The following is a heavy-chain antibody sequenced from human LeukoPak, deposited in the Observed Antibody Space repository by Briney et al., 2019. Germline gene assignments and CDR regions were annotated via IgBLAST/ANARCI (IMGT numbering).Heavy chain of an antibody. V-gene: IGHV5-10-1*01. CDR1: GYSFSSYW. Sequence: GESLQISCKGSGYSFSSYWISWVRQMPGTGLEWMGRIDPGDSFTKYRPSLEGRVTISADKSLSTVYLQWSSLKASDTAIYYCARDGGGVSSWVSHWGQGNLVTVSS. CDR3: ARDGGGVSSWVSH. J-gene: IGHJ4*02. CDR2: IDPGDSFT. D-gene: IGHD2-8*02.